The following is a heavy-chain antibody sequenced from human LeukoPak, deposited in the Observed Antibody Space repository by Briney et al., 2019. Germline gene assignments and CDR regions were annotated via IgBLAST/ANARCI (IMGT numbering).Heavy chain of an antibody. J-gene: IGHJ5*02. CDR3: ARGPRVTIFGVVLELKNNWFDP. CDR1: GYTFTSYY. Sequence: ASVKVSCKASGYTFTSYYMHWVRQAPGQGLEWMGIINPSVVITNYAQKLQGSDTMPRDTTPSTRYMDLSSLRYEDTAVYYCARGPRVTIFGVVLELKNNWFDPWGQGNLVTVSS. V-gene: IGHV1-46*03. CDR2: INPSVVIT. D-gene: IGHD3-3*01.